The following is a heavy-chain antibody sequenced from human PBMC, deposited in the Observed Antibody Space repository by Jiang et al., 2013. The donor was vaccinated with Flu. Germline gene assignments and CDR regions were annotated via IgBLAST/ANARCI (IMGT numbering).Heavy chain of an antibody. V-gene: IGHV3-30-3*01. CDR3: ARDGIVVVPAAMPETYYYYGMDV. D-gene: IGHD2-2*01. J-gene: IGHJ6*02. CDR1: GFTFSSYA. Sequence: SGFTFSSYAMHWVRQAPGKGLEWVAVISYDGSNKYYADSVKGRLTISRDNSKNTLYLQMNSLRAEDTAVYYCARDGIVVVPAAMPETYYYYGMDVWGQGTTVTVSS. CDR2: ISYDGSNK.